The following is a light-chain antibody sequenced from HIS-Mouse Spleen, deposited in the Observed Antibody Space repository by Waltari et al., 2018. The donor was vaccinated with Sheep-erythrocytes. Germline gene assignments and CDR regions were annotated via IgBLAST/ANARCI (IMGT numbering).Light chain of an antibody. Sequence: SYELTQPPSVSVSPGQTARITCSGDALPKQYAYWYQQKPGKAPVLVIYKDSERHSGIPERFSGSSSGTTVTLTISGVQAEDEADYYCQSADSSGTYVVFGGGTKLTVL. J-gene: IGLJ2*01. CDR3: QSADSSGTYVV. CDR1: ALPKQY. V-gene: IGLV3-25*03. CDR2: KDS.